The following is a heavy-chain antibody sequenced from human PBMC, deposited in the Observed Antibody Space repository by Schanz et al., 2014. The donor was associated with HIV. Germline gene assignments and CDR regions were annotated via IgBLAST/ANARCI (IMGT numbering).Heavy chain of an antibody. CDR3: AAGMIRYFFDY. CDR2: VYIGDST. CDR1: GFTISSNY. V-gene: IGHV3-53*02. J-gene: IGHJ4*02. D-gene: IGHD3-16*01. Sequence: EVQLVETGGGLIQPGGSLRLSCAVSGFTISSNYMSWVRQAPGKGLEWVSVVYIGDSTFYANSVKGRFTISRADSKNTIYLQMNRLRAEDTAMYYCAAGMIRYFFDYWGQGTLVTVSS.